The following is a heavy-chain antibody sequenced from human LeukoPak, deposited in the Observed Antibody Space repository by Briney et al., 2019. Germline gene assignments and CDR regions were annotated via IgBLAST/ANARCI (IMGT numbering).Heavy chain of an antibody. D-gene: IGHD1-1*01. CDR1: GFTFSSHA. Sequence: GGSLRLSCVASGFTFSSHAMSWVRQAPGKGLEWVSTISATGGKTFHPAPVKGRFTISRDNSRNTLYLQMNSLRAEDAVVYYCAKSETGSIPFFYYWGQGTLVTVSS. CDR2: ISATGGKT. V-gene: IGHV3-23*01. J-gene: IGHJ4*02. CDR3: AKSETGSIPFFYY.